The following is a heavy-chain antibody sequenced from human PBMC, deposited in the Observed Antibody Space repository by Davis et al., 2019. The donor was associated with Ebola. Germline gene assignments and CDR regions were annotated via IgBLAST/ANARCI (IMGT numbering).Heavy chain of an antibody. D-gene: IGHD6-19*01. Sequence: GESLKISCKASGYTFTRYWIVWVRQMPGKGLEWMGMIYPGDSDTRYSPAFLGQVIFSADKSISTAYLQWSSLKASDTAIYYCARGEDNSGWYSGWWFDSWGQGTRVTVSS. CDR3: ARGEDNSGWYSGWWFDS. V-gene: IGHV5-51*01. J-gene: IGHJ5*01. CDR2: IYPGDSDT. CDR1: GYTFTRYW.